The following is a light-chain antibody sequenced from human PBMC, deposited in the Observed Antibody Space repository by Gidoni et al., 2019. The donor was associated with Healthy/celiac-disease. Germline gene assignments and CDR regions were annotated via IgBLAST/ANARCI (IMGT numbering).Light chain of an antibody. CDR2: DVS. V-gene: IGLV2-11*01. Sequence: QSALTQPRSVSGSPGQSVTISCTGTSSAVGGYHYVSWYQQHPGKAPKLMIYDVSKRPSGVPDRLSGSKSGNTASLTISGLQAEDEADYYCCSYAGSYTYVFGTGTKVTVL. J-gene: IGLJ1*01. CDR1: SSAVGGYHY. CDR3: CSYAGSYTYV.